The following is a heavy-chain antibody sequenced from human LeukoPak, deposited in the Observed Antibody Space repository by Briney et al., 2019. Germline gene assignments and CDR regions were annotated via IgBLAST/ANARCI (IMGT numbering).Heavy chain of an antibody. CDR3: ARDDRATGDPFMDV. CDR2: ISSNGGST. D-gene: IGHD3-9*01. V-gene: IGHV3-64*01. J-gene: IGHJ6*03. CDR1: GFIFSNYA. Sequence: PVGSLRLSCAAAGFIFSNYAMRWVRQAPGKGLEYVSTISSNGGSTYYASSVNGRFTISRDNSQNRLYLQLGSLRAEDMAVYHCARDDRATGDPFMDVWGKGTTVTVSS.